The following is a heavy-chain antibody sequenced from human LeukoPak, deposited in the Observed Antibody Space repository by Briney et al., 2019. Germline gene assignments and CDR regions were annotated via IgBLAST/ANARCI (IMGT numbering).Heavy chain of an antibody. CDR2: MNPNSGNT. CDR1: GYTFTSYD. V-gene: IGHV1-8*01. J-gene: IGHJ4*02. D-gene: IGHD2-15*01. CDR3: ASSVYCSGGSCYSSFDY. Sequence: ASVKVSCKASGYTFTSYDINWVRQATGQGLEWMGWMNPNSGNTAYAQKFQGRVTMTRNTSISTAYMELSGLRSEDTAVYYCASSVYCSGGSCYSSFDYWGQGTLVTVSP.